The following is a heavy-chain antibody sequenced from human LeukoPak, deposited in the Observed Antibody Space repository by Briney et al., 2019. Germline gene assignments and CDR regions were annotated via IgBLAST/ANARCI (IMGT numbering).Heavy chain of an antibody. Sequence: PGGSLRLSCAASGFTFSSHWMHWVRQAPGKGLVWVSRIGSDGTTTNYADSVKGRFTISRDNAKNTVYLQMNSLRAEDTAVYFCARRTLQYSGSPYFDYWGQGTPVTVSS. CDR3: ARRTLQYSGSPYFDY. J-gene: IGHJ4*02. D-gene: IGHD1-26*01. CDR1: GFTFSSHW. V-gene: IGHV3-74*01. CDR2: IGSDGTTT.